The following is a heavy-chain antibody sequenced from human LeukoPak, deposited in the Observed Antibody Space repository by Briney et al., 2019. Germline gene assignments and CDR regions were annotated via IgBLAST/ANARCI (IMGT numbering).Heavy chain of an antibody. Sequence: GGSLRLSCAASGFTFSSYGMHWVRQAPGKGLEWVAFIRYDGSNKYYADSVKGRFTISRDNSKNTLYLQMNSLRAEDTAVYYCAKVGDYSLDSSWFFQHWGQGTLVIVSS. V-gene: IGHV3-30*02. CDR2: IRYDGSNK. J-gene: IGHJ1*01. CDR1: GFTFSSYG. D-gene: IGHD4-17*01. CDR3: AKVGDYSLDSSWFFQH.